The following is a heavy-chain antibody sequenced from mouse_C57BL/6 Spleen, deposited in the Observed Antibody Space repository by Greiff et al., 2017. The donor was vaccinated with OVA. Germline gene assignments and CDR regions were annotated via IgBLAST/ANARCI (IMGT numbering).Heavy chain of an antibody. CDR1: GYSFTGYY. D-gene: IGHD2-4*01. Sequence: EVKLQQSGPELVKPGASVKISCKASGYSFTGYYMNWVKQSPEKSLEWIGEINPSTGGTTYNQKFKAKATLTVDKSSSTAYMQLKSLTSEDSAVYYCARGSSTMITTGPFAYWGQGTLVTVSA. CDR2: INPSTGGT. V-gene: IGHV1-42*01. J-gene: IGHJ3*01. CDR3: ARGSSTMITTGPFAY.